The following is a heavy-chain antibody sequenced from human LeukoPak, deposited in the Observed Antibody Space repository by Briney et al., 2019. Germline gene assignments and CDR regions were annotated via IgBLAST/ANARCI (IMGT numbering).Heavy chain of an antibody. CDR1: GYTFTGYY. V-gene: IGHV1-2*02. Sequence: ASVKVSCKASGYTFTGYYMHWVRQAPGQGLEWMGWINPNSGGTNYAQKFQGRVTMTTDTSTSTAYMELRSLRSDDTAVYYCARGGAYDSSGYPFDYWGQGTLVTVSS. CDR3: ARGGAYDSSGYPFDY. CDR2: INPNSGGT. D-gene: IGHD3-22*01. J-gene: IGHJ4*02.